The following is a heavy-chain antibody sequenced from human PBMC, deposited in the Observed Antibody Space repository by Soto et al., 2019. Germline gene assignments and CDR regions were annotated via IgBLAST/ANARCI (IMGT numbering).Heavy chain of an antibody. V-gene: IGHV1-69*13. J-gene: IGHJ5*02. CDR3: ARDLVGFLEWPNLAFFDP. Sequence: ASVKVSCKASGGTFSSYAISWVRQAPGQGLEWMGGIIPIFGTTNYAQKFQGRVTITADESTSTAYMELSSLRSEDTAVYYCARDLVGFLEWPNLAFFDPWGQGTLVTVSS. CDR2: IIPIFGTT. D-gene: IGHD3-3*01. CDR1: GGTFSSYA.